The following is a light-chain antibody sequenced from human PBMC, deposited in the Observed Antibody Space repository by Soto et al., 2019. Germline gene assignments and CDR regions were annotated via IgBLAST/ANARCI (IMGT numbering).Light chain of an antibody. V-gene: IGKV4-1*01. CDR3: QQYYTTPVT. J-gene: IGKJ1*01. CDR2: WAS. Sequence: DIVMTQSPDSLAVSLGERATINCKSSQTVLYISNYLAWYQQKPGQPPKLLIYWASTRESGVPDRFSGSGSGTDFTLTISSLQAEDVAVYYCQQYYTTPVTFGQGTKVEIK. CDR1: QTVLYISNY.